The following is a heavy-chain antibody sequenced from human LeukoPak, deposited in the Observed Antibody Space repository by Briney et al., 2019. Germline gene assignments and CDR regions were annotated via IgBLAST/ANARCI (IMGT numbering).Heavy chain of an antibody. J-gene: IGHJ5*02. D-gene: IGHD1-7*01. Sequence: GASVKVSCKASGYTFTGYYMHWVRQAPGQGLEWMGWINPNSGGTNYAQKFQGRVTMTRDTSISTAYMELSRLRSDDTAVYYCARVGYNWNYLIRDNWFDPWGQGTLVTVSS. CDR1: GYTFTGYY. CDR3: ARVGYNWNYLIRDNWFDP. V-gene: IGHV1-2*02. CDR2: INPNSGGT.